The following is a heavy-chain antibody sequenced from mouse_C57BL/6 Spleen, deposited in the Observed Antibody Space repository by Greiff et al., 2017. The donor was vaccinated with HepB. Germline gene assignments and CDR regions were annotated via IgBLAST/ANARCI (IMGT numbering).Heavy chain of an antibody. D-gene: IGHD2-5*01. CDR2: IDPETGGT. Sequence: QVQLQQSGAELVRPGASVTLSCKASGYTFTDYEMHWVKQTPVHGLEWIGAIDPETGGTAYNQKFKGKAILTADKSSSTAYMELRSLTSEDSAVYYCTRRDSNAWFAYWGQGTLVTVSA. J-gene: IGHJ3*01. CDR3: TRRDSNAWFAY. CDR1: GYTFTDYE. V-gene: IGHV1-15*01.